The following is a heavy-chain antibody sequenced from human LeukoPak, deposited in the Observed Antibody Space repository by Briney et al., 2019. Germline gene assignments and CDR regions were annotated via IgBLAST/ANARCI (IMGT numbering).Heavy chain of an antibody. J-gene: IGHJ4*02. Sequence: GGSLRLSCAASGFTFSSYAMSWVRQAPGKGLEWVSLIYSDGNTFYADSVQGRFTISRDNSKNTLYLQMNSLRAEDTAIYYCARSGVNPRGDYFDYWGQGTLVTVSS. D-gene: IGHD3-10*01. CDR1: GFTFSSYA. V-gene: IGHV3-23*03. CDR3: ARSGVNPRGDYFDY. CDR2: IYSDGNT.